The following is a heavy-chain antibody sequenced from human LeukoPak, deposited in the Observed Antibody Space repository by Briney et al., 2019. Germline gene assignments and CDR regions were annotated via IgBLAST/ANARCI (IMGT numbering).Heavy chain of an antibody. Sequence: PGGSLRLSCAASGFTFSSYGMHWVRQAPGKGLEWVAVIWYDGSNKYYADSVKGRFTISRDNSKNTLYLQMNCLRAEDTAVYYCARVPYDSSGYYYDYYYGMDVWGQGTTVTVSS. CDR2: IWYDGSNK. CDR3: ARVPYDSSGYYYDYYYGMDV. D-gene: IGHD3-22*01. J-gene: IGHJ6*02. CDR1: GFTFSSYG. V-gene: IGHV3-33*01.